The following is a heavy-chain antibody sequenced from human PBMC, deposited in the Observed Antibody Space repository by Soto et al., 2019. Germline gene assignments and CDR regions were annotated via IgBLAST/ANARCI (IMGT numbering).Heavy chain of an antibody. V-gene: IGHV5-51*01. CDR1: GYTFSNFW. Sequence: PGESLKISCRCSGYTFSNFWIAWVRHLPGKGLEWMGIIYPGDHETGYSPSFHGKVTISADKSINTAYLQWSSLEASDSASYYCARSPRSSPYFDYWGQGALVTVS. J-gene: IGHJ4*02. CDR3: ARSPRSSPYFDY. D-gene: IGHD6-13*01. CDR2: IYPGDHET.